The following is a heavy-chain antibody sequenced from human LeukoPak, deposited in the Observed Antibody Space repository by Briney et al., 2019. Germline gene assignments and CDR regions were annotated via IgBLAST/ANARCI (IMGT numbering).Heavy chain of an antibody. CDR3: ARVSHRGYYGSGSYRPQGGYYYYGMDV. Sequence: GGSLRLSCAASGFTFSSYWMSWVRQAPGKGLEWVANIKQDGSEKYYVDSVRGRFTISRDNAKNSLYLQMNSLRAEDTAVYYCARVSHRGYYGSGSYRPQGGYYYYGMDVWGQGTTVTVSS. V-gene: IGHV3-7*01. CDR1: GFTFSSYW. CDR2: IKQDGSEK. J-gene: IGHJ6*02. D-gene: IGHD3-10*01.